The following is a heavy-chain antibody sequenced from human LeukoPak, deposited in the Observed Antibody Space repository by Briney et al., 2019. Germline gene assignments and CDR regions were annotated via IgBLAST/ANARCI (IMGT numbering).Heavy chain of an antibody. J-gene: IGHJ4*02. V-gene: IGHV3-66*02. CDR1: GFTVSADY. CDR3: ARDRYSTIFGG. CDR2: YSGGDT. D-gene: IGHD3-3*01. Sequence: GGSLRLSCAAFGFTVSADYMNWVRQAPGKGLEWVSIYSGGDTYYAGSVKGRFTISRDNSKNTLYLQMNSLRAEDTAVYYCARDRYSTIFGGWGQGTLVTVSS.